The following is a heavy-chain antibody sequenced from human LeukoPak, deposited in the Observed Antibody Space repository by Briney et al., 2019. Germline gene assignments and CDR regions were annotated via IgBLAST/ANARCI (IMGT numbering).Heavy chain of an antibody. CDR3: ARDKSMVTIRAYNYYYCMDV. J-gene: IGHJ6*03. CDR2: INWNGGST. CDR1: GFSFDDYA. V-gene: IGHV3-20*04. D-gene: IGHD5-24*01. Sequence: SGGSLRLSCAASGFSFDDYAMSWVRQAPGKGLEWVSGINWNGGSTGYTDSVKGRFTISRDNAKNSLSLQMNSLRAEDTDLYYCARDKSMVTIRAYNYYYCMDVWGKGTTVTVSS.